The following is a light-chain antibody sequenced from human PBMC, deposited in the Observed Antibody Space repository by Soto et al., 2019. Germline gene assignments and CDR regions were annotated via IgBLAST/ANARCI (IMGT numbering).Light chain of an antibody. CDR1: QSVSSSY. Sequence: EIVLTQSPCTLSLSPGERATLSCRASQSVSSSYLAWYQQKPAQAPRLLIYGASSRATGIPDRFSGSGSGTDFTLTISRLEPEDFAVYYCQQYGSSTTFGQGPKVDIK. V-gene: IGKV3-20*01. CDR2: GAS. J-gene: IGKJ1*01. CDR3: QQYGSSTT.